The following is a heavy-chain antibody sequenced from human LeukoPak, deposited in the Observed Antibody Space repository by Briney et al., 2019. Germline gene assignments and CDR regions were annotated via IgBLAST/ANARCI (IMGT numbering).Heavy chain of an antibody. D-gene: IGHD6-13*01. V-gene: IGHV4-34*01. CDR3: ARGRGAGEYSSSLYYYGMDV. CDR2: INHSGGT. J-gene: IGHJ6*02. Sequence: SETLSLTCAVYGGSFSSYYWSWIRQPPGKGLEWIGEINHSGGTNYNPSLKSRVTISVDTSKNQFSLKLSSVTAADTAVHYCARGRGAGEYSSSLYYYGMDVWGQGTTVTVSS. CDR1: GGSFSSYY.